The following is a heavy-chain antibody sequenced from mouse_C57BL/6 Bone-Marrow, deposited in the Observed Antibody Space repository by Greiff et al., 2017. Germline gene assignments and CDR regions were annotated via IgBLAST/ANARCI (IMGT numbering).Heavy chain of an antibody. CDR2: IRNKANGYTT. D-gene: IGHD1-1*01. CDR1: GFTFTDYY. V-gene: IGHV7-3*02. J-gene: IGHJ4*01. Sequence: DVKLEESGGGLVQPGGSLRLSCATSGFTFTDYYMSWVRQPPGKALEWLGFIRNKANGYTTEYSASVKGRFTISRDNSQSILYLQMNTLRAEDSATYYCARDTYGSSYDYAMDYWGQGTSVTVSS. CDR3: ARDTYGSSYDYAMDY.